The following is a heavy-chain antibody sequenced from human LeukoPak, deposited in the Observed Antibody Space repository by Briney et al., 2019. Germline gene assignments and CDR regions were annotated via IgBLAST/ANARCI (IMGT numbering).Heavy chain of an antibody. CDR1: GFTFSSYW. CDR3: ARHNYDFWSGYYSDPYYFDY. V-gene: IGHV4-38-2*01. J-gene: IGHJ4*02. D-gene: IGHD3-3*01. Sequence: PGGSLRLSCAASGFTFSSYWMSWIRQPPGKGLEWIGSIYYSGSTYYNPSLKSRVTISVDTSKNQFSLKLSSVTAADTAVYYCARHNYDFWSGYYSDPYYFDYWGQGTLVTVSS. CDR2: IYYSGST.